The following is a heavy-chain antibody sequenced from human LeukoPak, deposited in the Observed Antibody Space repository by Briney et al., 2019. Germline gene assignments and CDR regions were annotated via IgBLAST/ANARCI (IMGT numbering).Heavy chain of an antibody. V-gene: IGHV1-8*01. D-gene: IGHD6-13*01. CDR3: ARGPEYSSSWFGRFNYYYYLDV. CDR2: MNPKSGNT. Sequence: ASVKVSRKASGYTFTSYDINWVRQATGQGGEWMGWMNPKSGNTDYAQKFQGRFTIPRNTSISTTYMELSSLRSEDTAVYYCARGPEYSSSWFGRFNYYYYLDVWGKGTTVTVSS. CDR1: GYTFTSYD. J-gene: IGHJ6*03.